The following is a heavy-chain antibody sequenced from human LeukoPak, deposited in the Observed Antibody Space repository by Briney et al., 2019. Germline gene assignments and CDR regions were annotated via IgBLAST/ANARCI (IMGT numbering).Heavy chain of an antibody. CDR3: AKDGIGYCTNGVCYYSDY. V-gene: IGHV3-7*01. Sequence: GGSLRLSCAASGFTFSSYWMSWVRQAPGKGLEWVANIKQDGSEKYYVDSVKGRFTISRDNSKDTLYLQMNSLRAEDTAVYYCAKDGIGYCTNGVCYYSDYWGQGTLVTVSS. CDR1: GFTFSSYW. D-gene: IGHD2-8*01. J-gene: IGHJ4*02. CDR2: IKQDGSEK.